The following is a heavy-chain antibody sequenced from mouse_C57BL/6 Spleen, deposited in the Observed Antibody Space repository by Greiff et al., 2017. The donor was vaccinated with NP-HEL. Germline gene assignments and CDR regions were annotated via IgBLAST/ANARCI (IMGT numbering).Heavy chain of an antibody. D-gene: IGHD2-5*01. V-gene: IGHV1-55*01. CDR3: ARTYYSNYLFAY. J-gene: IGHJ3*01. CDR1: GYTFTSYW. CDR2: IYPGSGST. Sequence: QVQLKQPGAELVKPGASVKMSCKASGYTFTSYWITWVKQRPGQGLEWIGDIYPGSGSTNYNEKFKSKATLTVDTSSSTAYMQLSSLTSEDSAVYYCARTYYSNYLFAYWGQGTLVTVSA.